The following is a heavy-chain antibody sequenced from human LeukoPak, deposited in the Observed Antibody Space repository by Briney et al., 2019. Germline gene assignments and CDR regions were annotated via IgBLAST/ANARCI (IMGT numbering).Heavy chain of an antibody. J-gene: IGHJ6*02. V-gene: IGHV1-46*01. D-gene: IGHD6-19*01. Sequence: ASVKVSCKASGYTVTSYYMHWVRQAPGQGLAWMGLINPSAGTTTYAQKFQGRVTVTRDTSTSTVYMDLSSLKSEDTAVYYCARGKSSVWPVGLCMDVWGQGTTVTVSS. CDR3: ARGKSSVWPVGLCMDV. CDR1: GYTVTSYY. CDR2: INPSAGTT.